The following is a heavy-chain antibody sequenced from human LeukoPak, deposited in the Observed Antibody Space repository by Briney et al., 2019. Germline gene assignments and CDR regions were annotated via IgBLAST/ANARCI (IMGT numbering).Heavy chain of an antibody. CDR2: IYYSGST. J-gene: IGHJ5*02. CDR3: AKTYYYGSGSLNWFDP. Sequence: SETLSLTCTVSGGSFSTYYWSWIRQPPGKGLEWIGYIYYSGSTNYNPSLKSRVTISVDTSKNQFSLKLSSVTAADTAVYYCAKTYYYGSGSLNWFDPWGQGTLVTVSS. D-gene: IGHD3-10*01. V-gene: IGHV4-59*01. CDR1: GGSFSTYY.